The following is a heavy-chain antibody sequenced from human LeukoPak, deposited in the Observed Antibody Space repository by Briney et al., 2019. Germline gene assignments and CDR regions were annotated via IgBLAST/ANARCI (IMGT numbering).Heavy chain of an antibody. CDR3: ARVIAAAQNWFDP. J-gene: IGHJ5*02. Sequence: QPGGSLRLSCAASGFTFSSFAMHWVRQAPGKGLEWVAIISYDASNKYYADSVKGRFTISRDNSRNTLSLQMSSLRAEDTAVYYCARVIAAAQNWFDPWGQGTLVTVSS. CDR2: ISYDASNK. V-gene: IGHV3-30*04. D-gene: IGHD6-13*01. CDR1: GFTFSSFA.